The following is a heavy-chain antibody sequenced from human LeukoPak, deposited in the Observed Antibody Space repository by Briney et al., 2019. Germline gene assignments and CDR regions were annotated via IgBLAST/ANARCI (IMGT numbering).Heavy chain of an antibody. D-gene: IGHD3-10*01. V-gene: IGHV4-34*01. CDR1: GGSFSGYY. CDR3: ARGRAYYPIGY. J-gene: IGHJ4*02. CDR2: INHSGST. Sequence: SETLSLTCAVYGGSFSGYYWSWTRQPPGKGLEWIGEINHSGSTNYNPSLKSRVTISVGTSKNQSSLKLSSVTAADTAVYYCARGRAYYPIGYWGQGTLVTVSS.